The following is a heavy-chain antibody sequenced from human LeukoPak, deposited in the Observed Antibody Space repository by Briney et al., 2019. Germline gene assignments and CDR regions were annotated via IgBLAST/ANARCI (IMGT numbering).Heavy chain of an antibody. J-gene: IGHJ4*02. CDR3: ARGGTGTRSFDS. V-gene: IGHV1-18*01. CDR2: VSAYNGYT. Sequence: ASVTDSRMSSGYTFTTHDINWVRPAPGQGLEWMGRVSAYNGYTNYGRRFQGRVTMITDTSTNTAYMELRSLRSDDTAVYYCARGGTGTRSFDSWGQGTLVIVSA. CDR1: GYTFTTHD. D-gene: IGHD1/OR15-1a*01.